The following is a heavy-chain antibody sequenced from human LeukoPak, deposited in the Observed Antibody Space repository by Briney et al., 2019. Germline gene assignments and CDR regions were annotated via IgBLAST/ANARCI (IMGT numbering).Heavy chain of an antibody. J-gene: IGHJ3*02. CDR2: ISYDGSNK. CDR1: GFTFSSYG. Sequence: PGGSLRLSCAASGFTFSSYGMHWVRQAPGKGLECVAVISYDGSNKYYADSVKGRFTISRDNAKNSLYLQMNSLRAEDTAVYYCARATYDSSGPDAFDIWGQGTMVTVSS. D-gene: IGHD3-22*01. V-gene: IGHV3-30*03. CDR3: ARATYDSSGPDAFDI.